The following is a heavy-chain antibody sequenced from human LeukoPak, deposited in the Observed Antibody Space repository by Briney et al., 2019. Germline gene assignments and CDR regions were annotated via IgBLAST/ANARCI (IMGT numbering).Heavy chain of an antibody. CDR1: GFTFSSYS. CDR3: ARDLGYSYGYGGDY. V-gene: IGHV3-21*01. Sequence: GGSLRLSCAASGFTFSSYSMNWVRQAPGKGLEWVSSISSSSSYIYYADSVKGRFTISRDNAKNSLYLQMNSLRAEDTAVYYCARDLGYSYGYGGDYWGQGTLVTVSS. CDR2: ISSSSSYI. D-gene: IGHD5-18*01. J-gene: IGHJ4*02.